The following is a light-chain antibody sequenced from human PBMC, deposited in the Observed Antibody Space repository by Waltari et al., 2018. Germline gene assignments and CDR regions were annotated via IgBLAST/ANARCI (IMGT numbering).Light chain of an antibody. Sequence: DIQMTQSPSTLSASVGDRVTITCRASQSISSRLAWYQQKPGKAPKLLFYDASSLASWVPSRFSGSGSGTEFTLTISSLQPDDFATYYCQQSYSTPLTFGGGTKVEIK. V-gene: IGKV1-5*01. CDR3: QQSYSTPLT. CDR2: DAS. CDR1: QSISSR. J-gene: IGKJ4*01.